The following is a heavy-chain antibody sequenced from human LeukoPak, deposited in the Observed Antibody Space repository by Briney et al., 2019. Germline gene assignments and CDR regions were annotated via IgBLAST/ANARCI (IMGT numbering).Heavy chain of an antibody. CDR1: GESFSGYY. D-gene: IGHD2-15*01. V-gene: IGHV4-34*01. CDR2: INHSGST. CDR3: ARGGYCSGGSCYYDAFDI. J-gene: IGHJ3*02. Sequence: SETLPLTCAVYGESFSGYYWSWIRQPPGKGLEWIGEINHSGSTNYNPSLKSRVTISVDTSKNQFSLKLSSVTAADTAVYYCARGGYCSGGSCYYDAFDIWGQGTMVTVSS.